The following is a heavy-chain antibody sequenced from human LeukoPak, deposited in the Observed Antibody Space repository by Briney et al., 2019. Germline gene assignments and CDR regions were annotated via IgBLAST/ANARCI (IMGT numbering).Heavy chain of an antibody. CDR3: ARALTTLTYEGY. D-gene: IGHD1-1*01. CDR1: GFTFSSYT. Sequence: PGGSLRLSCAASGFTFSSYTMHWIRQAPGKGLEWVSSISGSNSYIFYADSVKGRFTVSRDNAKDSLYLQMNSLRAEDTAVYYCARALTTLTYEGYWGQGTLVTASS. V-gene: IGHV3-21*01. J-gene: IGHJ4*02. CDR2: ISGSNSYI.